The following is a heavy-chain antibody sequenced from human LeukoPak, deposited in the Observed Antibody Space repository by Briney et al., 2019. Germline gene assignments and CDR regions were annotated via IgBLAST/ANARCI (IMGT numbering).Heavy chain of an antibody. V-gene: IGHV3-30*03. D-gene: IGHD1-1*01. Sequence: PGRSLRLSCAASGFTFRSYGMHWVRQAPGKGLEWVAVISHDGSNIYYADYVKGRFTISRDISKNTLYLQMDSLRAEDTAIYYCARDWKTNSFDYWGQGTLVTVSS. CDR3: ARDWKTNSFDY. CDR1: GFTFRSYG. CDR2: ISHDGSNI. J-gene: IGHJ4*02.